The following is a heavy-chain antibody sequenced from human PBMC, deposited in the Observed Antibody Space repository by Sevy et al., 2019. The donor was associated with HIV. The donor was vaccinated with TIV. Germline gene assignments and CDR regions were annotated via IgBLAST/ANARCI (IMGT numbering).Heavy chain of an antibody. CDR2: IWYDGINK. Sequence: EGSLRLSCVTSGFNFSHYGIHWVRQSPGKGMEWVAIIWYDGINKFYADSMKGRFTISRDNSKNTLYLQMNSLRAEDTAVYYCARDWTYYDTCSGYRYYGMDVWGPGTTVTVSS. CDR3: ARDWTYYDTCSGYRYYGMDV. D-gene: IGHD3-9*01. CDR1: GFNFSHYG. J-gene: IGHJ6*02. V-gene: IGHV3-33*01.